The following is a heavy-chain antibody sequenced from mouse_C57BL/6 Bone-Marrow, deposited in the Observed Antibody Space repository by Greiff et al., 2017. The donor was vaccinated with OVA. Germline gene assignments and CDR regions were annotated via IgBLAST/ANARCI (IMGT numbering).Heavy chain of an antibody. V-gene: IGHV1-42*01. J-gene: IGHJ4*01. D-gene: IGHD3-2*02. Sequence: VQLKESGPELVKPGASVKISCKASGYSFTGYYMNWVKQSPEKSLEWIGEINPSTGGTTYNQKFKAKATLTVDKSSSTAYMQLKSLTSEDSAVYYCARPLAQATFYYAMDYWGQGTSVTVSS. CDR3: ARPLAQATFYYAMDY. CDR1: GYSFTGYY. CDR2: INPSTGGT.